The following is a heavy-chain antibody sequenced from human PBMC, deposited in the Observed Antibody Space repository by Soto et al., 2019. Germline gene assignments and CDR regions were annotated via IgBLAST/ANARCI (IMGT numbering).Heavy chain of an antibody. V-gene: IGHV5-10-1*01. CDR3: ARQFGGGAPDY. CDR2: IDPSDSYT. J-gene: IGHJ4*02. Sequence: PVESLKISCKGSGYIFTSYWISCVLQMPGKGLEWMGRIDPSDSYTNYSPSFQGHVTISADKSISTAYLQWSSLKASDTAMYYCARQFGGGAPDYWGQGTLVTVSS. CDR1: GYIFTSYW. D-gene: IGHD3-16*01.